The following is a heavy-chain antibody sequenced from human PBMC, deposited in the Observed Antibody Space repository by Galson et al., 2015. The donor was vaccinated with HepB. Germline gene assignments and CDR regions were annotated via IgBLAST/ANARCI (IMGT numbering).Heavy chain of an antibody. V-gene: IGHV3-9*01. J-gene: IGHJ4*02. CDR1: GFTFSSYE. CDR2: ISWNSGSI. Sequence: SLRLSCAASGFTFSSYEMNWVRQAPGKGLEWVSGISWNSGSIGYADSVKGRFTISRDNAKNSLYLQMNSLRAEDTALYYCAKGITFGGVIVIGYFDYWGQGTLVTVSS. D-gene: IGHD3-16*02. CDR3: AKGITFGGVIVIGYFDY.